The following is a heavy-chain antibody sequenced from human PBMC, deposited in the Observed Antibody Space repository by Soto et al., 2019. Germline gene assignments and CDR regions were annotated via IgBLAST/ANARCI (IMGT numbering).Heavy chain of an antibody. J-gene: IGHJ6*02. Sequence: QVQLVESGGGVVQPGRSLRLSCAASGFTFNNYGMHWVRQAPGKGLEWVAMIWYDGSNENYVDSVKGRFTISRDNSKNTLYLQMNSLGAEDTAVYYCAGERLFLEWSVSYGMDVWGQGTTVTVSS. CDR3: AGERLFLEWSVSYGMDV. D-gene: IGHD3-3*01. V-gene: IGHV3-33*01. CDR1: GFTFNNYG. CDR2: IWYDGSNE.